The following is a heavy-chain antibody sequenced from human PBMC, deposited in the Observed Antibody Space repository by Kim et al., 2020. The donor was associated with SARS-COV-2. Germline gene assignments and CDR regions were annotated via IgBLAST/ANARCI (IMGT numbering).Heavy chain of an antibody. CDR3: VRDGGAGTPFDS. CDR1: GFSFSIYW. V-gene: IGHV3-74*01. CDR2: ITNDGTDT. Sequence: GWSLRLSCAASGFSFSIYWMHWVRQVSGKGLECVARITNDGTDTAYAGSVKGRFTISRDNAKNMVYLQMSSLRADDTAVYYCVRDGGAGTPFDSWGQGTL. D-gene: IGHD1-1*01. J-gene: IGHJ5*01.